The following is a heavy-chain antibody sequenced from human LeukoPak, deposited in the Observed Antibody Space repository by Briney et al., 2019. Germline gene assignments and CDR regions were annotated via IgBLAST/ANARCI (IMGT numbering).Heavy chain of an antibody. CDR3: ARVGYSSGWYKHLDY. Sequence: ASVKVSCKASGYTFTGYYMHWVRQVPGQGLEWMGWINPNSGGTNYAQKFQGRVTMTRDTSISTAYMELSRLRSDDTAVYYCARVGYSSGWYKHLDYWGQGTLVTVSS. CDR1: GYTFTGYY. CDR2: INPNSGGT. D-gene: IGHD6-19*01. V-gene: IGHV1-2*02. J-gene: IGHJ4*02.